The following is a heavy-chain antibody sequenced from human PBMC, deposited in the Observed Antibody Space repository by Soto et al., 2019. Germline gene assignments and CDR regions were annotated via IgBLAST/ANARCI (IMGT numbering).Heavy chain of an antibody. CDR3: AKGRQQWLVQWFDP. D-gene: IGHD6-19*01. J-gene: IGHJ5*02. CDR2: ISYDGSNK. CDR1: GFTFSSYG. Sequence: LRLSCAASGFTFSSYGMHWVRQAPGKGLEWVAVISYDGSNKYYADSVKGRFTISRDNSKNTLYLQMNSLRAEDTAVYYCAKGRQQWLVQWFDPWGQGTLVTVSS. V-gene: IGHV3-30*18.